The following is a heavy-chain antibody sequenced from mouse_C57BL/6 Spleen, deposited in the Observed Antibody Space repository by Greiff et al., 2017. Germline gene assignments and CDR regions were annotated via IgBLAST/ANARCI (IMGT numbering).Heavy chain of an antibody. Sequence: VQRVESGAELVKPGASVKLSCKASGYTFTSYWMHWVKQRPGQGLEWIGMIHPNSGSTNYNEKFKSKATLTVDKSSSTAYMQLSSLTSEDSAVYYCARGGSDYWGQGTTLTVSS. J-gene: IGHJ2*01. V-gene: IGHV1-64*01. CDR2: IHPNSGST. CDR3: ARGGSDY. CDR1: GYTFTSYW.